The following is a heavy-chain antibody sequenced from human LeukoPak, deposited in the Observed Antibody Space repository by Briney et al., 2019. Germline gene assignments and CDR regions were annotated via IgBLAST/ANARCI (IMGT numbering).Heavy chain of an antibody. J-gene: IGHJ1*01. CDR3: AKDPPAYYYDSSGYPFQH. CDR2: ISYDGSNK. Sequence: GGSLRLSCAASGFTFSSYGMHWVRQAPGKGLEWVAVISYDGSNKYYADSVKGRFTISRDNSRNTLYLQMNSLRAEDTAVYYCAKDPPAYYYDSSGYPFQHWGQGTLVTVSS. V-gene: IGHV3-30*18. CDR1: GFTFSSYG. D-gene: IGHD3-22*01.